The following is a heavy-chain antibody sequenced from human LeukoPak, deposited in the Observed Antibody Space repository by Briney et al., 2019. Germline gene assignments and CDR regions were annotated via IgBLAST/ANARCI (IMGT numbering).Heavy chain of an antibody. D-gene: IGHD1-1*01. V-gene: IGHV4-39*01. CDR3: AKETGNDAFDI. Sequence: PSETLSLTCTVSGGSINSALYYWAWIRQTPEQQLEWIGSVSHDGITKYSPSLGGRVSLSADTSKNAFFMEVHSVTAADSAIFYCAKETGNDAFDIWGQGTMVTVSP. J-gene: IGHJ3*02. CDR1: GGSINSALYY. CDR2: VSHDGIT.